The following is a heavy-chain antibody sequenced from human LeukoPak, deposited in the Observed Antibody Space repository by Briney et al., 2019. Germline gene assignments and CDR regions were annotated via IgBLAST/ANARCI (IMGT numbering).Heavy chain of an antibody. CDR2: IYYSGST. V-gene: IGHV4-59*01. Sequence: SETLSLTCTVSGGSISSYYWNWIRQPPGKGLEWIGSIYYSGSTNYNPSLKSRVTISVDTSKNQFSLKLSSVTAADTAVYYCARGGGVAGYYYYYYMDVWGKGTTVTISS. J-gene: IGHJ6*03. CDR3: ARGGGVAGYYYYYYMDV. CDR1: GGSISSYY. D-gene: IGHD6-19*01.